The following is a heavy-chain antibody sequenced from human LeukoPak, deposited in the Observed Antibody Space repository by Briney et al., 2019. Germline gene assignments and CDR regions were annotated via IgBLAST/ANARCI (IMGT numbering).Heavy chain of an antibody. CDR2: INQDGNEK. J-gene: IGHJ5*02. CDR3: ARDVDRRDDP. D-gene: IGHD3-9*01. V-gene: IGHV3-7*01. Sequence: GGSLRLSCAASGFIFSDFWMTWVRQAPGKGLEWVANINQDGNEKRYVDSVKGRFTISRDNAKNLLFLQMNNMRVEDTGVYYCARDVDRRDDPWGQGILVTVSS. CDR1: GFIFSDFW.